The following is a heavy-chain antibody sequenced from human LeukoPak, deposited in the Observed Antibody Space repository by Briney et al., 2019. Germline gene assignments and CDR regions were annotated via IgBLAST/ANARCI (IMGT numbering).Heavy chain of an antibody. D-gene: IGHD1-26*01. CDR3: ARGRWELLQYYYYYMDV. J-gene: IGHJ6*03. Sequence: PSETLSLTCTVSGGSVSSYYWSWIRQPPGKGLEWIGYIYYSGSTNYNPSLKSRVTISVDTSKNQFSLKLSSVTAADTAVYYCARGRWELLQYYYYYMDVWGKGTTVTISS. V-gene: IGHV4-59*02. CDR1: GGSVSSYY. CDR2: IYYSGST.